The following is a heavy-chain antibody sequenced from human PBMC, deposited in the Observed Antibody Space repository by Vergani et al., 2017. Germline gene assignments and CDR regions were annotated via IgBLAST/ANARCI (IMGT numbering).Heavy chain of an antibody. CDR1: GFTFSSYS. CDR2: ISSSSSTR. D-gene: IGHD3-22*01. J-gene: IGHJ4*02. Sequence: EVQLVDSGGGLVQPGGSLRLSCAASGFTFSSYSMNWVRQAPGKGLEWVSYISSSSSTRYYADSVKRRFTISIDNAKNSLYLQMNSLRAEDTAVYYCARDYYDSSGYSVDYWGQGTLVTVSS. CDR3: ARDYYDSSGYSVDY. V-gene: IGHV3-48*01.